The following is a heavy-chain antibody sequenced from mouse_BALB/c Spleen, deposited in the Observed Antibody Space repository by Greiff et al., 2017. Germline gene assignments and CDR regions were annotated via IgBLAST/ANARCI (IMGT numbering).Heavy chain of an antibody. V-gene: IGHV1-55*01. Sequence: VQLQQPGAELVKPGTSVKLSCKASGYNFTSYWINWVKLRPGQGLEWIGDIYPGSGSTNYNEKFKSKATRTVDTSSSTAYMQLSSLASEDSALYYCARRHWGFDYWGQGTTLTVSS. CDR1: GYNFTSYW. CDR3: ARRHWGFDY. D-gene: IGHD4-1*01. CDR2: IYPGSGST. J-gene: IGHJ2*01.